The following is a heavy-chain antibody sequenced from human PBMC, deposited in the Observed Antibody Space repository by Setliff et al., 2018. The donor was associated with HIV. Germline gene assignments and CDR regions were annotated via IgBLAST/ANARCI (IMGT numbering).Heavy chain of an antibody. V-gene: IGHV4-31*03. CDR1: GDSIRSSDTY. J-gene: IGHJ6*02. CDR3: ARDANYYESGGPPLHGMDV. D-gene: IGHD3-22*01. Sequence: LSLTCTVSGDSIRSSDTYWSWIRQHPGKGLEWIGYIFYSGTAYYNPSLKSRVTISVDRSRNQFSLKLNSVTAADTAVYYCARDANYYESGGPPLHGMDVWGQGTTVTV. CDR2: IFYSGTA.